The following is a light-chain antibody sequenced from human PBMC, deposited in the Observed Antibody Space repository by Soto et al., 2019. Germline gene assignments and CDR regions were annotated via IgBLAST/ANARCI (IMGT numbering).Light chain of an antibody. CDR3: PQSVRTLLFT. Sequence: DIQMTQSPSSLSASVGDRVTITCRASQTSATFLHWYHQKPGKAPKLLIYAATSLQRGVPSRFSARESGTDFVHTISSLQPEDFLTCYFPQSVRTLLFTCGPGTKVDI. CDR1: QTSATF. J-gene: IGKJ3*01. V-gene: IGKV1-39*01. CDR2: AAT.